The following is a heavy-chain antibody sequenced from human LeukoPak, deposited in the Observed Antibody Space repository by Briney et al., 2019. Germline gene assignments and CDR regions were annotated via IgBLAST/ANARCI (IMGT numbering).Heavy chain of an antibody. J-gene: IGHJ4*02. CDR3: ARGVAVAGTDY. V-gene: IGHV4-30-4*08. CDR1: GGSFSGYY. D-gene: IGHD6-19*01. CDR2: IYYSGST. Sequence: SETLSLTCAVYGGSFSGYYWSWIRQPPGKGLEWIGYIYYSGSTYYNPSLKSRVTISVDTSKNQFSLKLSSVTAADTAVYYCARGVAVAGTDYWGQGTLVTVSS.